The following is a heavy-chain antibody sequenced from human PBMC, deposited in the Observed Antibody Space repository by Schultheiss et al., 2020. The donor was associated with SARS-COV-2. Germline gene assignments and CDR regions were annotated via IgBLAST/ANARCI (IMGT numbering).Heavy chain of an antibody. Sequence: SETLSLTCTVSGGSVSSGSYYWSWIRQPPGEGLEWIGYIYYSGSTYYNPSLKSRVTISVDTSKNQFSLKLSSVTAADTAVYYCARGVVTRSTSYGMDVWGQGTTVTVSS. J-gene: IGHJ6*02. V-gene: IGHV4-61*01. D-gene: IGHD4-23*01. CDR1: GGSVSSGSYY. CDR3: ARGVVTRSTSYGMDV. CDR2: IYYSGST.